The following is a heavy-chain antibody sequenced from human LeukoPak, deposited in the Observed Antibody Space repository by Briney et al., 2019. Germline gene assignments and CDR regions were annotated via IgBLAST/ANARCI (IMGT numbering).Heavy chain of an antibody. V-gene: IGHV3-23*01. CDR2: ISGSGGST. J-gene: IGHJ4*02. CDR1: GFIFSSYA. Sequence: GGSLRLSCATSGFIFSSYAMSWVRQAPGKGLEWASAISGSGGSTYHADSVKGRFTISRDSSKNTLYLQMNSLRAEDTAIYYCAKGEYQLLNFDYWGQGTLVTVSS. D-gene: IGHD2-2*01. CDR3: AKGEYQLLNFDY.